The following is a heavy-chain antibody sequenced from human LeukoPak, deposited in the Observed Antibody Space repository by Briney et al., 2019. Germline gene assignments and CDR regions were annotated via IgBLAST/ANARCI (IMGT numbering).Heavy chain of an antibody. CDR1: GGSISSGGYS. J-gene: IGHJ4*02. V-gene: IGHV4-30-2*01. Sequence: PSETLSRTCAVSGGSISSGGYSWSWIRQPPGKGLEWIGYIYHSGSTYYNPSLKSRVTISVDRSKNQFSLKLSSVTAADTAVYYCARVGATSDYWGQGTLVTVSS. CDR2: IYHSGST. D-gene: IGHD1-26*01. CDR3: ARVGATSDY.